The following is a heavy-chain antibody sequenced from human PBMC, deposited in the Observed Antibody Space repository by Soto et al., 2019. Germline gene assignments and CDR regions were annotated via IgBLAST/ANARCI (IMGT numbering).Heavy chain of an antibody. CDR1: GYSFTSYL. Sequence: ESMKLCRTCSGYSFTSYLISWVLQMPGKGLEWMGRIDPSDSYTNYSPSFQGHVTISADKSISTAYLQWSSLKASDTAMYYCARWEAAVGFYGMDVWGQGTTVTVSS. CDR3: ARWEAAVGFYGMDV. CDR2: IDPSDSYT. V-gene: IGHV5-10-1*01. D-gene: IGHD2-15*01. J-gene: IGHJ6*02.